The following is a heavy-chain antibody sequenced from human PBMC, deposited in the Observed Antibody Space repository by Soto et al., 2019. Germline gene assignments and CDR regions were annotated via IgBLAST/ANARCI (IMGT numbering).Heavy chain of an antibody. CDR1: GDSVSSNSAA. D-gene: IGHD1-26*01. V-gene: IGHV6-1*01. J-gene: IGHJ4*02. CDR3: ARGEQYSGRIFDY. CDR2: TYYRSKLYN. Sequence: QVQLQQSGPGLVKPSQTLSVTCGISGDSVSSNSAAWNWLRQSPSRGLEWLGRTYYRSKLYNDYAASVESRITINPDTSKNHFSLQLNFVTPADTAVYFCARGEQYSGRIFDYWGQGTLVTVSS.